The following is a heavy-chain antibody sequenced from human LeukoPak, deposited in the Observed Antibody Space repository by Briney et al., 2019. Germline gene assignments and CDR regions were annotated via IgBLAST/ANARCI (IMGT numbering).Heavy chain of an antibody. CDR3: ARENDYGDYGTTWAFDI. V-gene: IGHV1-46*01. J-gene: IGHJ3*02. Sequence: ASVKVSCKASGYTFTSYYMHWVRQAPGQGLEWMGIINPSGGSTSYAQKFQGRVTMTRDMSTSTVYMELSSLRSEDTAVYYCARENDYGDYGTTWAFDIWGQGTMVTVSS. CDR1: GYTFTSYY. D-gene: IGHD4-17*01. CDR2: INPSGGST.